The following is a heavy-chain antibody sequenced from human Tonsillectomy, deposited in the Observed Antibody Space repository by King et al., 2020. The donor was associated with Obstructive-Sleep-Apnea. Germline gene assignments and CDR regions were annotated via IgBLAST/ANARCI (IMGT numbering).Heavy chain of an antibody. D-gene: IGHD3-10*01. CDR2: IKQDGSET. J-gene: IGHJ3*02. Sequence: VQLVESGGGLVQPGGSLRLSCAASGFTFSNYWMSWVRQAPGKGLEWVANIKQDGSETYYVDSVKGRFTISRDNAKNSLYLQMNTLTAADTAVYYCAREELPTGGLDIWGQGTMVTVSS. CDR1: GFTFSNYW. V-gene: IGHV3-7*03. CDR3: AREELPTGGLDI.